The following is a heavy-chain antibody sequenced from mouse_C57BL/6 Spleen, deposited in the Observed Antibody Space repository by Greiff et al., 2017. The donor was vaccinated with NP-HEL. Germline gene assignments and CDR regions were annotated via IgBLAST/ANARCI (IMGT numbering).Heavy chain of an antibody. Sequence: QVQLQQPGAELVKPGASVKLSCKASGYTFTSYWMQWVKQRPGQGLEWIGEIDPSDSYTNYNQKFKGKATLTVDTSSSTAYMQLSSLTSEDSAVYYCARGIEGAMDYWGKGTSVTVSS. J-gene: IGHJ4*01. CDR1: GYTFTSYW. V-gene: IGHV1-50*01. CDR3: ARGIEGAMDY. CDR2: IDPSDSYT.